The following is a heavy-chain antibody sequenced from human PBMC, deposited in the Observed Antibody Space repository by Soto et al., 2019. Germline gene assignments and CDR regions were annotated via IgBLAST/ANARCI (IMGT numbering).Heavy chain of an antibody. CDR1: DGSVNTGNYY. D-gene: IGHD3-16*01. Sequence: QVQLQESGPGLVKPSETLSLTCSVSDGSVNTGNYYCSWIRQPPGKGLEWIGHIYYIGTNNYNHSRQSRVTISVDTSKNQFSLKVTSVTAADTAVYFCAREEKQLSRYGGDFDYWGQGILVTVSS. CDR3: AREEKQLSRYGGDFDY. J-gene: IGHJ4*02. CDR2: IYYIGTN. V-gene: IGHV4-61*01.